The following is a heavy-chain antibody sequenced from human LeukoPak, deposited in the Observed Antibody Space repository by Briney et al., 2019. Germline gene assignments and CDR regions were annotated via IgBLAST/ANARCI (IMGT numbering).Heavy chain of an antibody. D-gene: IGHD2-15*01. J-gene: IGHJ2*01. Sequence: PSETLSLTCTVPGGSISSYYWSWVRQPPGKGLEWIGYIYYSWSTNYNPSLKSRVTISVDTSKNQFSLKLSSVTAADTAVYYCARGSRYCSGGSCYFHYWYFDLWGRGTLVTVSS. CDR3: ARGSRYCSGGSCYFHYWYFDL. V-gene: IGHV4-59*01. CDR2: IYYSWST. CDR1: GGSISSYY.